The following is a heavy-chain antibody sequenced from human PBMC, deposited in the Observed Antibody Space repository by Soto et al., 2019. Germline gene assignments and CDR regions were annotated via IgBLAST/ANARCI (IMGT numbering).Heavy chain of an antibody. CDR2: ISSSSSTI. CDR1: GFTFSSYS. J-gene: IGHJ6*03. CDR3: ARLQAHDTSISGYCSSTSCYAKGNYYMDV. D-gene: IGHD2-2*01. Sequence: GGSLRLSCAASGFTFSSYSMNWVRQAPGKGLEWVSYISSSSSTIYYADSVKGRFTISRDNAKNSLYLQMNSLRAEDTAVYYCARLQAHDTSISGYCSSTSCYAKGNYYMDVWGKGTTVTVSS. V-gene: IGHV3-48*01.